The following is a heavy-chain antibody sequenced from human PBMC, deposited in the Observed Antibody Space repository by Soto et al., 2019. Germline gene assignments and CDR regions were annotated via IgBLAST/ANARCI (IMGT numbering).Heavy chain of an antibody. Sequence: GGSLRLSCAASGFTFSSYGMHWVRQAPGKGLEWVAVIWYDGSNKYHADSVKGRFTISRDNSKNTLYLQMNSLRAEDTAVYYCARDEGYYYDSSGYHFDYWGQGTLVTVSS. CDR1: GFTFSSYG. J-gene: IGHJ4*02. CDR2: IWYDGSNK. D-gene: IGHD3-22*01. CDR3: ARDEGYYYDSSGYHFDY. V-gene: IGHV3-33*01.